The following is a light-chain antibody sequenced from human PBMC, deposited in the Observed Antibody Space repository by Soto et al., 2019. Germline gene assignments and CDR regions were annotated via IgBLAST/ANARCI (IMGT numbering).Light chain of an antibody. J-gene: IGKJ5*01. CDR3: QENNDWRFT. V-gene: IGKV3-15*01. CDR1: QSVGGN. CDR2: GAS. Sequence: EIVMTQSPATLSVSPGERATLSCRASQSVGGNLAWYQQRPGQAPRLLIYGASTRATGIPARFSGSGSGTEFTLTISSLQSEDFAVYYCQENNDWRFTFGPGTRLEIK.